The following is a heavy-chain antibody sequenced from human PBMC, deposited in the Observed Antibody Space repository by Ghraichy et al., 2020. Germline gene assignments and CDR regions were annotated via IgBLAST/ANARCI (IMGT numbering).Heavy chain of an antibody. D-gene: IGHD6-13*01. J-gene: IGHJ4*02. Sequence: GGSLRLSCVASGFTFRTYWMSWVRQTPGKGLEWVANIKQDGRDNYYVDSVKGRFTISRDNAKNSLYLQMNSLRAEDTAMYYCARDTTSAGTPVDYWGQGTLVTVSS. CDR2: IKQDGRDN. V-gene: IGHV3-7*01. CDR1: GFTFRTYW. CDR3: ARDTTSAGTPVDY.